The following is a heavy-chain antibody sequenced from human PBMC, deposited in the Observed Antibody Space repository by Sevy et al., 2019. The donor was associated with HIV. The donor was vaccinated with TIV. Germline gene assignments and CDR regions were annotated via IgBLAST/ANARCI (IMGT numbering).Heavy chain of an antibody. Sequence: GGSLRLSCVASGFTLSRYWMSWVRQAPGKGLEWVANIKQDGSEKYYVESVKGRFTISRDNAKNSLYLQMNSLRAEDTAVYYCGSRLMHYFDLWGRGTLVTVSS. D-gene: IGHD3-10*01. V-gene: IGHV3-7*01. CDR3: GSRLMHYFDL. CDR2: IKQDGSEK. CDR1: GFTLSRYW. J-gene: IGHJ2*01.